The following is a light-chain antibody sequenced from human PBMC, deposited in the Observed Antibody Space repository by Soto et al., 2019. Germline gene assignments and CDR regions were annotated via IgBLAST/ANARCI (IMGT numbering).Light chain of an antibody. J-gene: IGKJ1*01. CDR2: DAS. V-gene: IGKV1-5*01. Sequence: DIQMTQSPSTLSASVGDRVTITCRASQSISSWLAWYQQKPGKAPKLLIYDASSLAVGVPSRFSGSGSGTEFNLTISSLQPDDFATYYCQQFNSYSWTFGQGTKVEIK. CDR1: QSISSW. CDR3: QQFNSYSWT.